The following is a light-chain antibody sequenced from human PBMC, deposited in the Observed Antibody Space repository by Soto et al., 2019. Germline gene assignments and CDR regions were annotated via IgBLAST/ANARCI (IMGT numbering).Light chain of an antibody. V-gene: IGKV1D-16*01. CDR2: AAS. CDR3: QQYNIYHLT. Sequence: DVQMTQSPSSLSASVGDRVTITCRASQDINSYLAWYQQKPGNAPKSLIYAASSLQTGVPSRFSGSESGTDFTLTINNLQHEDSANYYCQQYNIYHLTFGGGTKVEIK. CDR1: QDINSY. J-gene: IGKJ4*01.